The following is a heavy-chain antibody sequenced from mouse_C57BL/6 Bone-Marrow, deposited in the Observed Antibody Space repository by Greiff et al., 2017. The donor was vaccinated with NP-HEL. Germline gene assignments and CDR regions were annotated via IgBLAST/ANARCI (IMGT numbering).Heavy chain of an antibody. Sequence: VKLQESGPELVKPGASVKISCKASGYAFSSSWMNWVKQRPGKGLEWIGRIYPGDGDTNYNGKFKGKATLTADKSSSTAYMQLSSLTSEDSAVYFCARYGYYYGSSYGWYFDVWGTGTTVTVSS. CDR1: GYAFSSSW. CDR2: IYPGDGDT. D-gene: IGHD1-1*01. CDR3: ARYGYYYGSSYGWYFDV. V-gene: IGHV1-82*01. J-gene: IGHJ1*03.